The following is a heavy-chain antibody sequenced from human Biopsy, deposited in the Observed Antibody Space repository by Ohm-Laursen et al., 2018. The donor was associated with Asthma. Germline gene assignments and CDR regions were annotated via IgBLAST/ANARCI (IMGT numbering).Heavy chain of an antibody. D-gene: IGHD2-2*01. V-gene: IGHV1-69*13. CDR2: INTVFGTT. J-gene: IGHJ4*02. CDR1: GGTFNTYV. Sequence: SVTVSCKSLGGTFNTYVIGWVRQAPGQGLEWMGGINTVFGTTTYPQKFQDRVTITADDSTSTVYMELSSLRSEDTAVYYCARKAGSCISRTCYSLDFWGQGTLVTVSS. CDR3: ARKAGSCISRTCYSLDF.